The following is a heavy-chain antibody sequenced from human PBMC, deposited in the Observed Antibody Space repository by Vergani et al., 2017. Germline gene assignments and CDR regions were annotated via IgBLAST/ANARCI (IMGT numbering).Heavy chain of an antibody. Sequence: EVQLVESGGGLVKPGGSLRLSCAASGFTFSSYSMNWVRQAPGKGLEWVSSISSSSSYIYYADSVKGRFTISRDNAKNSLYLQMNSLRAEDTAVYYCARDWRAMVVAAEGDYWGQGTLVTVSS. J-gene: IGHJ4*02. CDR2: ISSSSSYI. CDR1: GFTFSSYS. D-gene: IGHD2-15*01. V-gene: IGHV3-21*01. CDR3: ARDWRAMVVAAEGDY.